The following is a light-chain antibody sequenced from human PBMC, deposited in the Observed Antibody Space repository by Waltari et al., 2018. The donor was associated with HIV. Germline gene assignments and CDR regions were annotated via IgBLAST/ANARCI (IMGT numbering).Light chain of an antibody. J-gene: IGKJ4*01. V-gene: IGKV3-15*01. CDR2: GAS. Sequence: DIVMTQSPVTLSVSPGDRVTLSCRARQSVDKNLAWYQHRAGQAPRLLIYGASFRAAGVPGRFSGSGSGTEFTLTISSLQSEDFAIFYCQQYDNWPLTFGGGTKLEI. CDR3: QQYDNWPLT. CDR1: QSVDKN.